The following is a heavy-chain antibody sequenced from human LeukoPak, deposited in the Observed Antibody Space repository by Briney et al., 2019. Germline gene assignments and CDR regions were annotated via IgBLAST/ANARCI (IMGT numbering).Heavy chain of an antibody. J-gene: IGHJ4*02. Sequence: GRPLRLSSAATRFTFSSYAMHRRPQAPDKVLDWVAVISYDGSNKYYADSVKGRFTISRDNSKNTLYLQMNSLRAEDTAVYYCAREETTDTSYDYWGQGTLVTVSS. CDR1: RFTFSSYA. CDR2: ISYDGSNK. CDR3: AREETTDTSYDY. V-gene: IGHV3-30-3*01. D-gene: IGHD1-26*01.